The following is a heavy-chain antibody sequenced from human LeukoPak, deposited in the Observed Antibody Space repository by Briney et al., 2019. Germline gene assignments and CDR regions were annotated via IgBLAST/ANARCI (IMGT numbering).Heavy chain of an antibody. CDR1: GGSFSGYY. J-gene: IGHJ6*03. V-gene: IGHV4-34*01. Sequence: SETLSLTCAVYGGSFSGYYWSWIRQPSGKGLEWIGEINQSGSINYNPSLKSRVTILVDTSKNQFSLNLRTVTAADTAVYFCAVVEGQPNYYYYMDVWGRGTTVTVSS. D-gene: IGHD6-13*01. CDR3: AVVEGQPNYYYYMDV. CDR2: INQSGSI.